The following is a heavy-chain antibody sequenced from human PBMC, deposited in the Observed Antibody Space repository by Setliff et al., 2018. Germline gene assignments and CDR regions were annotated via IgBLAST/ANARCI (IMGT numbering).Heavy chain of an antibody. CDR1: GDSISRSTYY. Sequence: PSETLSLTCTLSGDSISRSTYYWGWIRQSPGKGLDWIGTVDRSGNTFYNPSLRSRVTISVDTSKNQISLKLTSVSAADTAVYYCARLSPYNTGPPFDYWGQGTLVTVSS. CDR3: ARLSPYNTGPPFDY. V-gene: IGHV4-39*01. D-gene: IGHD2-8*02. CDR2: VDRSGNT. J-gene: IGHJ4*02.